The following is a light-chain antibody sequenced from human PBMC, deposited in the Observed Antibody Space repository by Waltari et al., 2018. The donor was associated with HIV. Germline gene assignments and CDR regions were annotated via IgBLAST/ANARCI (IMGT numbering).Light chain of an antibody. CDR2: QTD. V-gene: IGLV1-47*01. J-gene: IGLJ1*01. CDR1: TATKTASDD. CDR3: AAWDDSLSGYV. Sequence: QSVLRQPPSASGTPGQRLTISCSASTATKTASDDVRWFRQVPGAAPRLLMYQTDQRPSWVTDRFSGSKSGTSASLVISGLRSEDEAHYYCAAWDDSLSGYVFGTGTKVIVL.